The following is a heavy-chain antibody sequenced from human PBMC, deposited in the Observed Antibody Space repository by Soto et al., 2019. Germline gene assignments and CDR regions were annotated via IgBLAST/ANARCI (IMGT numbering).Heavy chain of an antibody. D-gene: IGHD3-10*01. Sequence: ASVKVSCKASGYTFTSYDINWVRQATGQGLEWMGWMNPNSGNTGYAQKFQGRVTMTRNTPISKAYMELSSLRSEDTAVYYCAREAGGFGELEYWYYYYYMDVWGKGTTVTVSS. V-gene: IGHV1-8*01. CDR3: AREAGGFGELEYWYYYYYMDV. CDR2: MNPNSGNT. J-gene: IGHJ6*03. CDR1: GYTFTSYD.